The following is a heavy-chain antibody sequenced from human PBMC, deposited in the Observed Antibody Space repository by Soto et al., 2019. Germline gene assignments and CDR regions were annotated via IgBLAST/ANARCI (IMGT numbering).Heavy chain of an antibody. CDR1: GGSFSSSTYY. CDR2: IYYSGTT. V-gene: IGHV4-39*01. J-gene: IGHJ4*02. D-gene: IGHD6-19*01. Sequence: SETLSLTCTVSGGSFSSSTYYWGWIRQPPGKGLEWIGSIYYSGTTYYNPSLMSRVTISGDTSKNQFSLRLSSVTAADTAVYYCARAPTSSGWTFDYWGQGTLVTVSS. CDR3: ARAPTSSGWTFDY.